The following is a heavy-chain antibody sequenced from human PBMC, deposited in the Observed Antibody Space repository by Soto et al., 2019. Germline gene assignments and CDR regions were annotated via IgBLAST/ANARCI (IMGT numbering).Heavy chain of an antibody. J-gene: IGHJ6*02. Sequence: QVQLVQSGAEVKKPGASVKVSCKASGYSFTSYGISWVRQAPGQGLEWMGWISAYNGNTNYAQKLQGRGTMTTDTSTSTAYTELRSLRSDDTAVYYCARSVAPNYSYGMDVWGQGTTVTVSS. CDR1: GYSFTSYG. CDR3: ARSVAPNYSYGMDV. V-gene: IGHV1-18*04. CDR2: ISAYNGNT.